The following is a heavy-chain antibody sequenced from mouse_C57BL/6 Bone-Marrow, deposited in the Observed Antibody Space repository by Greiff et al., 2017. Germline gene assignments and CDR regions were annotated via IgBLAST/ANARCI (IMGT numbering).Heavy chain of an antibody. D-gene: IGHD2-2*01. CDR1: GYTFTSYW. V-gene: IGHV1-52*01. Sequence: VQLPQPGAELVRPGSSVKLSCKASGYTFTSYWMHWVKQRPIQGLEWIGNIAPSDSETHYNQKFKDKATLTVDKSSSTAYMQLNSLTSEDSAVYYCAKEAYGYGGFAYWGQGTLVTVSA. J-gene: IGHJ3*01. CDR2: IAPSDSET. CDR3: AKEAYGYGGFAY.